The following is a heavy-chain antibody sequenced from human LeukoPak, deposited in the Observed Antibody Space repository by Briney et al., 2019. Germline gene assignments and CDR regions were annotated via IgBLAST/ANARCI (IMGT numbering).Heavy chain of an antibody. Sequence: GGSLRLSCAASGFKFSDYYMSWIRQAPGKGLEWVSYISASGTTVYYADSVKGRFTISRDDAENSLYLQMNSLRAEDTAVYYCAREKSAGANSGYDYHFDYWGQGTLVTVSS. CDR3: AREKSAGANSGYDYHFDY. V-gene: IGHV3-11*01. J-gene: IGHJ4*02. D-gene: IGHD5-12*01. CDR2: ISASGTTV. CDR1: GFKFSDYY.